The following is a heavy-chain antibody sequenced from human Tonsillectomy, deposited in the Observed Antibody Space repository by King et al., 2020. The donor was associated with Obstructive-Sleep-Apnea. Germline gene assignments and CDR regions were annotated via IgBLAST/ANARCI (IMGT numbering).Heavy chain of an antibody. CDR1: AYTFTNYG. D-gene: IGHD3-16*01. CDR2: ISAYNGDT. V-gene: IGHV1-18*04. J-gene: IGHJ3*02. CDR3: ARVAPGWADAFDI. Sequence: QLVQSGAEVKKPGASVKVSCKASAYTFTNYGISWVRQAPGQGLEWMGWISAYNGDTNYAQKYQGRVTMTTDTSTSTAYMELLSLRSDATAMYYCARVAPGWADAFDIWGQGTMVTVSS.